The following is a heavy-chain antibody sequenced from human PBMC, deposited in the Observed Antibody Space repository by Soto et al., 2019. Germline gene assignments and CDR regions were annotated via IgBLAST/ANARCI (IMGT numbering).Heavy chain of an antibody. D-gene: IGHD6-13*01. J-gene: IGHJ3*02. CDR3: ARGGLYSSSWDGDDAFDI. CDR1: GYTFTSYY. V-gene: IGHV1-46*01. Sequence: ASVKVSCKASGYTFTSYYMHWVRQAPGQGLEWMGIINPSGGSTSYAQKFQGRVTMTTDTSTSTAYMELRSLRSDDTAVYYCARGGLYSSSWDGDDAFDIWGQGTMVTVSS. CDR2: INPSGGST.